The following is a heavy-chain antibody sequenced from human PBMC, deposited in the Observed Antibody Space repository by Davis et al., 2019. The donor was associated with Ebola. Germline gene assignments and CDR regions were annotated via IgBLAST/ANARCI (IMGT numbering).Heavy chain of an antibody. CDR3: ARGRYYYDGTGYWVY. CDR2: ISGSSDTI. Sequence: PGGSLRLSCAASGFAFSTHSMNWVRQAPGKGLEWVSYISGSSDTIYYADSVKGRFTISRDNANNFLALQMNNLRDEDTAVYYCARGRYYYDGTGYWVYWGQGTLVTVSS. CDR1: GFAFSTHS. D-gene: IGHD3-22*01. J-gene: IGHJ4*02. V-gene: IGHV3-48*02.